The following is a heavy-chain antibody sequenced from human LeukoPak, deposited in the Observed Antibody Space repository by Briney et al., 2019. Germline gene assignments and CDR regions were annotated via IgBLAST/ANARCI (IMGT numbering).Heavy chain of an antibody. CDR3: ATSWRRFLEYYQY. J-gene: IGHJ4*02. V-gene: IGHV3-53*01. D-gene: IGHD3-3*01. CDR1: GFTVSSNY. Sequence: GGSLRLSCAASGFTVSSNYMSWVRQAPGKGLEWVSVIYSGGSTYYADSVKGRFTISRDNSKNTLYLQMNGLRVEDTAVYYCATSWRRFLEYYQYWGQGTLVTVSS. CDR2: IYSGGST.